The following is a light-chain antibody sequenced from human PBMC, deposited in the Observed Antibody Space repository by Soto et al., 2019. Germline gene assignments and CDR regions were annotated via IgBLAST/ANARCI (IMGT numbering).Light chain of an antibody. CDR2: GAS. CDR1: QSVSSY. V-gene: IGKV3-20*01. J-gene: IGKJ5*01. Sequence: DIVLTQSPATLSLSPGQTATLSCRASQSVSSYLAWYQQKPGQTPRLFICGASSRATGIPDRFSGSGSGTDFTLTINRLEPEDFAVYYCQQYGNSPITFCQGTRLEI. CDR3: QQYGNSPIT.